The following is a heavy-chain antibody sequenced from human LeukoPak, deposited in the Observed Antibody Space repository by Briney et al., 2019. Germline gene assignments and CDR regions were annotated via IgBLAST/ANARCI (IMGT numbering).Heavy chain of an antibody. CDR1: EFSFSRYA. J-gene: IGHJ4*02. Sequence: PGGSLRLSCAASEFSFSRYAMIWVRQAPGKGLEWVSGISESGGSAYYADSVKGRLTISRDNSKNTLYLQMNSLRAEDTAVYYCARRSGYFHFDYWGQGTLVTVSS. V-gene: IGHV3-23*01. CDR3: ARRSGYFHFDY. D-gene: IGHD3-3*01. CDR2: ISESGGSA.